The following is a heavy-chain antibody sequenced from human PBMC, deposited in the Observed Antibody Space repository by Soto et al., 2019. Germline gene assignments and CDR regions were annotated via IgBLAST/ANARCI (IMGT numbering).Heavy chain of an antibody. CDR3: AKLGMTTINRDY. CDR1: GFSFDTYA. D-gene: IGHD5-12*01. CDR2: ISGSGGNT. V-gene: IGHV3-23*01. J-gene: IGHJ4*02. Sequence: EAQLLESGGGLVQPGGSLRLSCAASGFSFDTYAMSWVRQAPGKGLEWVSSISGSGGNTYYADSVKGRFTISRDKSKNILNLQMTSLRAEDTALYYCAKLGMTTINRDYWGQGTQVTVSS.